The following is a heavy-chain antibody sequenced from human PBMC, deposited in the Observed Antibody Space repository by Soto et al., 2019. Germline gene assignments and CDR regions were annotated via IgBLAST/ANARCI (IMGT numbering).Heavy chain of an antibody. Sequence: SETPSPTRPVSCWSLRRGSYYWSWVRPPPGEGLEWIGYIYYSGSTNYNPSLKSRVTISVDTSKNQFSLKLSSVTAADTAVYYCAREDVYYYYYGMDVWGQGTTVTVSS. CDR1: CWSLRRGSYY. V-gene: IGHV4-61*01. CDR2: IYYSGST. J-gene: IGHJ6*02. CDR3: AREDVYYYYYGMDV.